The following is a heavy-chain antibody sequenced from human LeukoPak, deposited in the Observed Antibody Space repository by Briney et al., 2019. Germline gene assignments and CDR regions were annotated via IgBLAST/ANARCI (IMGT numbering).Heavy chain of an antibody. J-gene: IGHJ6*03. CDR1: GYTFTSYD. Sequence: ASVKVSCKASGYTFTSYDINWVRQATGQGLEWMGWMNPNSGNTGYAQKFQGRVTMTRNTSISTAYMELSSLRSEDTAVYYCARGVSSGSYSFYYYYYMDVWGKGTTVTVSS. CDR2: MNPNSGNT. D-gene: IGHD1-26*01. V-gene: IGHV1-8*01. CDR3: ARGVSSGSYSFYYYYYMDV.